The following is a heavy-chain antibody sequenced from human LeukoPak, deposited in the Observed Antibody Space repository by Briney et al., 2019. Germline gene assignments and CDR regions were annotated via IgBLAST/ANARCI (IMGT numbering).Heavy chain of an antibody. CDR1: GGSIGSYY. Sequence: PSETLSLTCSVSGGSIGSYYWNWIRQPPGKGLEWIGYIFYSGSTNYNPSLKSRVTISVDTSKNQFSLRLSSVTAADTAVYYCARRAWSYYGMDVWGRGTTVTVSS. V-gene: IGHV4-59*08. D-gene: IGHD3-3*01. CDR3: ARRAWSYYGMDV. J-gene: IGHJ6*02. CDR2: IFYSGST.